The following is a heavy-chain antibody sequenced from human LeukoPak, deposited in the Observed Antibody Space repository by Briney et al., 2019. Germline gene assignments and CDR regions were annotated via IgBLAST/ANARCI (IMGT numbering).Heavy chain of an antibody. CDR1: GDSISTYY. Sequence: KPSETLSLTCTVSGDSISTYYWSWIRQPPGKGLEWIGYISYSGNTNYNPSLKSRVTISIDTSKNQFSLKLNSVTAADTAVYYCARHFGSGFDRWFDPWGQGSLVIVSS. V-gene: IGHV4-59*08. J-gene: IGHJ5*02. CDR3: ARHFGSGFDRWFDP. D-gene: IGHD5-12*01. CDR2: ISYSGNT.